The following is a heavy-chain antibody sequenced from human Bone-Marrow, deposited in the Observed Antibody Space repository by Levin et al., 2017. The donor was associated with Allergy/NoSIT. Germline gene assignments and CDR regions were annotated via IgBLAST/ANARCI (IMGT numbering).Heavy chain of an antibody. CDR3: ARRIHGAVADYFDY. CDR2: ISNTGSS. Sequence: TSETLSLTCSVSATSISSYYWTWIRQPPGKGLEYIGYISNTGSSNYNPSFNSRVTISVDTSKNQFSLKLASVTAADTAVYYCARRIHGAVADYFDYWGQGTLVTVSS. V-gene: IGHV4-59*08. J-gene: IGHJ4*02. CDR1: ATSISSYY. D-gene: IGHD6-19*01.